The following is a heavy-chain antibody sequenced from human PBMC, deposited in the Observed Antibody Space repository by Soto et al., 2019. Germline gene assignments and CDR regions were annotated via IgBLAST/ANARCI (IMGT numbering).Heavy chain of an antibody. CDR3: ARYLAFYNGKWNYGRDA. CDR1: GFTTSRYE. V-gene: IGHV3-48*03. CDR2: FGTSGKTI. Sequence: YPRHGWTVSGFTTSRYEMIRFRQAPGKGLEWVSYFGTSGKTIYYADTGRGRYTICGDNAKNHLYLQMNSLRAEDTAGDFCARYLAFYNGKWNYGRDATAPGATVPVS. J-gene: IGHJ6*02. D-gene: IGHD3-10*01.